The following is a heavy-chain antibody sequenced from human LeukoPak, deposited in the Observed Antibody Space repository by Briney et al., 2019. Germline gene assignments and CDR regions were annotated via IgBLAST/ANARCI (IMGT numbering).Heavy chain of an antibody. D-gene: IGHD3-10*01. Sequence: ASVTVSCKASGGTFSSYTISWVRQAPRQGLEWMGRIIPILGIANYAQKFQGRVTITADKSTSTAYMGLSSLRSEDTAVYYCARFGRLVIDPWGQGTLVTVSS. CDR2: IIPILGIA. V-gene: IGHV1-69*02. J-gene: IGHJ5*02. CDR3: ARFGRLVIDP. CDR1: GGTFSSYT.